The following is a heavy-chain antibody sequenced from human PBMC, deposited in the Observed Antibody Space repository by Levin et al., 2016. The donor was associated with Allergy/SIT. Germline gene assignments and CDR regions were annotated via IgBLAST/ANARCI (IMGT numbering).Heavy chain of an antibody. Sequence: ASVKVSCKASGYTFISFGISWVRQAPGQGLEWMGWFSAYNGNTKYAQKFQGRLTMTTDTSTDTVYMELRSLTSDDTAVYYCARATGGYRSPAGEPFDFWGQGTVVTVSS. CDR1: GYTFISFG. CDR2: FSAYNGNT. D-gene: IGHD5-18*01. J-gene: IGHJ3*01. V-gene: IGHV1-18*01. CDR3: ARATGGYRSPAGEPFDF.